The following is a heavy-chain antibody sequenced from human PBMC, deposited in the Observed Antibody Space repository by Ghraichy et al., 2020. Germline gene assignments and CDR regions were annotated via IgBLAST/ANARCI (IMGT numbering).Heavy chain of an antibody. CDR3: ASSAVTSYYGTALDY. CDR1: GFTFTDYW. J-gene: IGHJ4*02. D-gene: IGHD1-26*01. Sequence: GGSLRLSCAASGFTFTDYWMQWVRQAPGKGLVWVSRIYIDESSATYADSVKGRFTISRDNAKNTLFLQMNSLRVEDTAIYYCASSAVTSYYGTALDYWGQGNLVTVAS. V-gene: IGHV3-74*01. CDR2: IYIDESSA.